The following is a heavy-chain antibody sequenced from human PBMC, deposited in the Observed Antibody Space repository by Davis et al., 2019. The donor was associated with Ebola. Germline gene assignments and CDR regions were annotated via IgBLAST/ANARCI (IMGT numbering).Heavy chain of an antibody. D-gene: IGHD1-26*01. CDR1: GGNFGSFA. CDR2: IMPMFGRT. CDR3: ARVLWYGPLHSWSYYYDY. Sequence: AASVKVSCKASGGNFGSFALSWVRQAPGQGLEWMGGIMPMFGRTNYAQKFKGRVTLTADEATSTAYMELSSLGFEDTAVYYCARVLWYGPLHSWSYYYDYWGQGTLVTVSS. J-gene: IGHJ4*02. V-gene: IGHV1-69*13.